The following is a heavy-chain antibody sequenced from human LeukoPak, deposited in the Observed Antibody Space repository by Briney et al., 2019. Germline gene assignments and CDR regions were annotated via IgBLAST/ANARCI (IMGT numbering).Heavy chain of an antibody. V-gene: IGHV4-39*07. Sequence: PSETLSLTCTVSGGSISSSSYYWGWIRQPPGKGLEWIGSIYYSGSTYYNPSLKSRVTISVDTSKNQFSLKLSSVTAADTAVYYCARIETYSSSWYIRAIDYWGQGTLVTVSS. CDR1: GGSISSSSYY. CDR2: IYYSGST. CDR3: ARIETYSSSWYIRAIDY. D-gene: IGHD6-13*01. J-gene: IGHJ4*02.